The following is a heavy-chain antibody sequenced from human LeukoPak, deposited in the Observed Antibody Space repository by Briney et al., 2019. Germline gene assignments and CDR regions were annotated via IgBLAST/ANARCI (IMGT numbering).Heavy chain of an antibody. D-gene: IGHD3-22*01. CDR1: GGSISSYY. CDR2: IYYSGST. V-gene: IGHV4-59*01. J-gene: IGHJ3*02. Sequence: YPSETLSLTCTVSGGSISSYYWSWIRQPPGKGLEWIGYIYYSGSTNYNPSLKSRVTISVDTSKNQFSLKLSSVTAADTAVYYCAREASRSSGYYSSAFDIWGQGTMVTVSS. CDR3: AREASRSSGYYSSAFDI.